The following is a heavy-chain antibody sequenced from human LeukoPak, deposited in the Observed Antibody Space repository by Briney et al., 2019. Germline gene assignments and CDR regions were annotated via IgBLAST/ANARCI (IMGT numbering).Heavy chain of an antibody. J-gene: IGHJ4*02. CDR3: VKGKASPDF. CDR2: IWNDGINT. Sequence: GGSLRLSCAVSGFSFSGYGVHWVRQAPGKGLEWVAVIWNDGINTYYADSVKGRFTISRDNSKYRVYLQMNSLRVEDTAVYYCVKGKASPDFRGQGTLVTVSS. D-gene: IGHD2/OR15-2a*01. V-gene: IGHV3-33*06. CDR1: GFSFSGYG.